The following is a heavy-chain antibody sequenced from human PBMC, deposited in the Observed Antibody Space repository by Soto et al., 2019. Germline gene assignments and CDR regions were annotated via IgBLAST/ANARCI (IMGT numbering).Heavy chain of an antibody. Sequence: EVQLVESGGGLVQPGGSLRLSCAASGFTFSSYWMSWVRQAPGKGLEWVANIKQDGSEKYYVDSVKGRFTISRDNAKNSLYLQMNSLRAEDTAVYYCARVTLEMATMGEAFDIWGRGTMVTVTS. V-gene: IGHV3-7*03. D-gene: IGHD3-16*01. CDR2: IKQDGSEK. CDR3: ARVTLEMATMGEAFDI. CDR1: GFTFSSYW. J-gene: IGHJ3*02.